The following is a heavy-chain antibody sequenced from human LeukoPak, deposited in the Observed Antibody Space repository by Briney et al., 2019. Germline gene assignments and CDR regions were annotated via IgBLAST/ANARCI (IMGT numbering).Heavy chain of an antibody. CDR3: ATSGGCSGGSCYSGSRSWFDP. V-gene: IGHV1-18*01. CDR1: GYTFTSYG. CDR2: ISAYNGNT. D-gene: IGHD2-15*01. Sequence: ASVKVSCKASGYTFTSYGISWVRQAPGQGLEWMGWISAYNGNTNYAQKFQGRVTMTEDTSTDTAYMELSSLRSEDTAVYYCATSGGCSGGSCYSGSRSWFDPWGQGTLVTVSS. J-gene: IGHJ5*02.